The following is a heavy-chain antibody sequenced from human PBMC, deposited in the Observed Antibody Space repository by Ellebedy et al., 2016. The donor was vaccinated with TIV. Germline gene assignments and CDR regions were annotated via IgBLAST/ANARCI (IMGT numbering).Heavy chain of an antibody. V-gene: IGHV3-48*03. J-gene: IGHJ6*02. CDR1: GFTFSSYE. Sequence: GESLKISCAASGFTFSSYEMNWVRQAPGKGLEWVSYISSSGSTIYYADSVKGRFTISRDNAKNSLYLQMNSLRAGDTAVYYCARARGDAYYYYYGMDVWGQGTTVTVSS. D-gene: IGHD5-12*01. CDR2: ISSSGSTI. CDR3: ARARGDAYYYYYGMDV.